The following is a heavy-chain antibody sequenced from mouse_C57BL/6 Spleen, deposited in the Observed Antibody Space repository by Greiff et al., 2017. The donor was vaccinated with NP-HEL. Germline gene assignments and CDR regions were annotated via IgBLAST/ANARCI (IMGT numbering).Heavy chain of an antibody. D-gene: IGHD1-1*01. CDR2: IYPRSGNT. J-gene: IGHJ2*01. CDR1: GYTFTSYG. Sequence: VQLQQSGAELARPGASVKLSCKASGYTFTSYGISWVKQRTGQGLEWIGEIYPRSGNTYYNEKFKGKATLTADKSSSTAYMELRSLTSEDSAVYFCAKSSSFITTVVAHFDYWGQGTTLTVSS. V-gene: IGHV1-81*01. CDR3: AKSSSFITTVVAHFDY.